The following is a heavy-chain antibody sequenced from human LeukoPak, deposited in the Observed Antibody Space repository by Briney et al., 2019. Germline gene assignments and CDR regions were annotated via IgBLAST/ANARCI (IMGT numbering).Heavy chain of an antibody. V-gene: IGHV1-69*05. CDR3: ARGGDGGAARPQYYYMDV. Sequence: GSSVKVSCKASGGTLSSFAISWVRQAPGQGLEWMGGIIPIFDSGDYAQKFQGRVTINTDESTSTAYMELSSLRSEDTAVYYCARGGDGGAARPQYYYMDVWGKGTTVTVSS. CDR1: GGTLSSFA. D-gene: IGHD6-6*01. J-gene: IGHJ6*03. CDR2: IIPIFDSG.